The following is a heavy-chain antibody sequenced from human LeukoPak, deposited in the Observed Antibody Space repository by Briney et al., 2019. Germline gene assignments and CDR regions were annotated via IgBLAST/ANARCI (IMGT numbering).Heavy chain of an antibody. J-gene: IGHJ4*02. D-gene: IGHD6-19*01. CDR1: GFIFSNYG. V-gene: IGHV3-7*05. Sequence: GGSLRLSCAASGFIFSNYGMNWVRQAPGKGLEWVANIKQDGSEEYYVDSVKGRFTISRDNAKNSLYLQMNSLRAEDTAVYYCARGRQWLTKGYFDYWGQGTLVTVSS. CDR3: ARGRQWLTKGYFDY. CDR2: IKQDGSEE.